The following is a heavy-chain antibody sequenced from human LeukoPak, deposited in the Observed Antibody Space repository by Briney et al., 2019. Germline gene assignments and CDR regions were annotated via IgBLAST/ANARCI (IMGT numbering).Heavy chain of an antibody. CDR1: GFTFSSYG. Sequence: PGGSLRLSCAASGFTFSSYGMSWVRQAPGKGLEWVSSISSSSSYIYYADSVKGRFTISRDNAKNSLYLQMNSLRAEDTAVYYCAGLFEAQHYYYYYMDVWGKGTTVTVSS. CDR3: AGLFEAQHYYYYYMDV. CDR2: ISSSSSYI. J-gene: IGHJ6*03. V-gene: IGHV3-21*01. D-gene: IGHD3-9*01.